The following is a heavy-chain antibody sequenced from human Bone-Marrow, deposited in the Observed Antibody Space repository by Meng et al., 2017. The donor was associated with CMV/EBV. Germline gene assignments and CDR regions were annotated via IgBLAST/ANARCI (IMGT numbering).Heavy chain of an antibody. D-gene: IGHD2-8*01. Sequence: FVASGFTFRDSGMHWVRQAPGKGLEWVAFIPYDGSNTHSGDSVKGRFIISRDNFNNTLFLQMNSLRNEDTAVYFCARDPQVYAIDYSGQGTLVTVSS. CDR1: GFTFRDSG. J-gene: IGHJ4*02. V-gene: IGHV3-30*02. CDR3: ARDPQVYAIDY. CDR2: IPYDGSNT.